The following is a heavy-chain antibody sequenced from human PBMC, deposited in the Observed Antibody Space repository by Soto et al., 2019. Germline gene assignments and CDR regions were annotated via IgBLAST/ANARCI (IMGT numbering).Heavy chain of an antibody. J-gene: IGHJ4*01. Sequence: ASVKVSCKASGGTFSSNAISWVRQAPGQGPEWMGGILPIFNTANYAQNFQGRVTITADESTSTSYMELTSLKSEDTAIYYCATGGRGYSSSSPRFYFEYWGHGTLVTVSS. CDR1: GGTFSSNA. CDR2: ILPIFNTA. CDR3: ATGGRGYSSSSPRFYFEY. V-gene: IGHV1-69*13. D-gene: IGHD5-18*01.